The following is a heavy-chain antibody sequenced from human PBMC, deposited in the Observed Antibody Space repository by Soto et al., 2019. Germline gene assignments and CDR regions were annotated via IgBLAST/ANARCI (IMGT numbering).Heavy chain of an antibody. CDR1: GFTFSSYA. CDR2: ISASSHDT. CDR3: AKFRISMVRGVTIGS. D-gene: IGHD3-10*01. V-gene: IGHV3-23*01. J-gene: IGHJ4*02. Sequence: PGGSLRLSCEASGFTFSSYAMRWVRQASGKGLEWVSTISASSHDTYYAYSVKGRFTITRDNSKNTLYVQMNSLRAEDTAIYYCAKFRISMVRGVTIGSWGQGTLVTVSS.